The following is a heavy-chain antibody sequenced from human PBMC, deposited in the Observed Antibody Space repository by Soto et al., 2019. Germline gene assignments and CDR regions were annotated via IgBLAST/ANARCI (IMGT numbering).Heavy chain of an antibody. J-gene: IGHJ4*02. CDR1: GGSISSYY. D-gene: IGHD3-22*01. CDR3: ARHRGYYDSSAPLAY. CDR2: IYYSGST. V-gene: IGHV4-59*08. Sequence: PSETLSLTCTVSGGSISSYYWSWIRQPPGKGLEWIGYIYYSGSTNYNPSLKSRVTISVDTSKNQFSLKLSSVTAADTAVYYCARHRGYYDSSAPLAYWGQGTLVTVSS.